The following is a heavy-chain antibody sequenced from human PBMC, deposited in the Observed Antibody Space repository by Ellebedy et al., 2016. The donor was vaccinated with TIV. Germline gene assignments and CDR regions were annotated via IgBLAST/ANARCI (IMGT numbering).Heavy chain of an antibody. J-gene: IGHJ3*02. Sequence: GESLKISCKGSGYSFTSYWIGWVRQMPGKGLEWMGIIYPGDSDTRYSPSFQGQVTISADKSIRTAYLQWSSLKASDTAMYYCARHLSSGSYYDAFDIWGQGTMVTVSS. CDR3: ARHLSSGSYYDAFDI. CDR2: IYPGDSDT. V-gene: IGHV5-51*01. D-gene: IGHD3-10*01. CDR1: GYSFTSYW.